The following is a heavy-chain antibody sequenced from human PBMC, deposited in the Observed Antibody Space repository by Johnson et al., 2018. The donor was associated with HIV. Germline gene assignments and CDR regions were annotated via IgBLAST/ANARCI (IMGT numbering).Heavy chain of an antibody. V-gene: IGHV3-11*04. Sequence: QVQLVESGGGLVKPGGSLRLSCAASGFTFSDYYMSWIRQAPGKGLEWVSYISSSGSTIYYTNSVKGRITNSRDNSKNTLYLQMNSLRAEDTAVYYCAREERTGVGDAFDTWGQGTMVIVSS. J-gene: IGHJ3*02. CDR1: GFTFSDYY. CDR3: AREERTGVGDAFDT. D-gene: IGHD1-26*01. CDR2: ISSSGSTI.